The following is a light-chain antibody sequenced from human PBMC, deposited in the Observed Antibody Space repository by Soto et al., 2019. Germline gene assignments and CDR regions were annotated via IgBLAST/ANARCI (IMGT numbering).Light chain of an antibody. Sequence: EIVLTQSPATLSLSPGEGATLSCRASRSVGNNLAWYQQKPGQAPRLLIFDASNRATGIPARFSGSGSGTDFTPTFSSLEPEDFAVYYCQQRTIWPLTFGQGTKVEIK. CDR3: QQRTIWPLT. V-gene: IGKV3-11*01. CDR1: RSVGNN. J-gene: IGKJ1*01. CDR2: DAS.